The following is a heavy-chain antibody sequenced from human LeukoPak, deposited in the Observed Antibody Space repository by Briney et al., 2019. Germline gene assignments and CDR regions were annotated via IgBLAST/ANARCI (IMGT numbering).Heavy chain of an antibody. CDR1: GGTFSSYA. Sequence: GASVKVSCKASGGTFSSYAISWVRQAPGQGLEWMGGIIPIFGTANYARKFQGRVTITADKSTSTAYMELSSLRSEDTAVYYCARVYGSGSSLPNDYWGQGTLVTVSS. CDR3: ARVYGSGSSLPNDY. J-gene: IGHJ4*02. CDR2: IIPIFGTA. D-gene: IGHD3-10*01. V-gene: IGHV1-69*06.